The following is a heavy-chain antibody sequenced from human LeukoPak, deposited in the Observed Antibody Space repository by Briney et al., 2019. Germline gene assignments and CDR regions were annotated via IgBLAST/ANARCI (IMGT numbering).Heavy chain of an antibody. CDR1: GFTFSSYW. J-gene: IGHJ4*02. V-gene: IGHV3-7*01. Sequence: GGSLRLSCAASGFTFSSYWMSWVRQAPGKGLEWVANIKQDGSEKYYADSVKGRFTISRDNSKNTLYLQMNSLRAEDTAVYYCARDGAPDYYDSSGYYPDYWGQGTLVTVSS. CDR2: IKQDGSEK. D-gene: IGHD3-22*01. CDR3: ARDGAPDYYDSSGYYPDY.